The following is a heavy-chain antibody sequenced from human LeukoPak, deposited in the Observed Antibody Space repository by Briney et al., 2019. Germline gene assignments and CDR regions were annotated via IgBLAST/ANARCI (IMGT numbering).Heavy chain of an antibody. CDR2: ISAYNGNT. J-gene: IGHJ4*02. D-gene: IGHD6-6*01. CDR3: ARTLIAVRALDY. V-gene: IGHV1-18*01. Sequence: PSASVKVSCKVSGYTFTSYGISWVRQAPGQGLEWMGWISAYNGNTNYAQKLQGRVTMTTDTSTSTAYMELRSLRSDDTAVYYCARTLIAVRALDYWGQGTLVTVSS. CDR1: GYTFTSYG.